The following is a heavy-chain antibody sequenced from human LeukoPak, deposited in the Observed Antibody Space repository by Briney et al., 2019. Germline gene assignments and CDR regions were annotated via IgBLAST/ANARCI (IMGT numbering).Heavy chain of an antibody. D-gene: IGHD3-3*01. CDR2: IRSKAYGGTT. CDR3: YDFWRGYHIPPGYYYYYMDA. J-gene: IGHJ6*03. V-gene: IGHV3-49*04. CDR1: GFTFGDYA. Sequence: GGSLRLSCTASGFTFGDYAMSWVRQAPGKGLEWVGFIRSKAYGGTTEYAASVKGRFTISRDDSKSIAYLQMNSLKTEDTLRFRTYDFWRGYHIPPGYYYYYMDAWGKGTTVTVSS.